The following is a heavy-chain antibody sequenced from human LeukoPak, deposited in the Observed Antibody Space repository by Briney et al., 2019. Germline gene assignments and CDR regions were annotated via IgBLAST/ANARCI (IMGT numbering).Heavy chain of an antibody. J-gene: IGHJ4*02. D-gene: IGHD1-26*01. V-gene: IGHV1-18*01. CDR1: GYTFTSYG. CDR2: ISAYNGNT. CDR3: ARDDYSGSYYDY. Sequence: ASVKVSWKASGYTFTSYGISWVRQAPGRGLEWMGWISAYNGNTNYAQKLQGRVTMTTDTSTSTAYMELRSLRSDDTAVYYCARDDYSGSYYDYWGQGTLVTVSS.